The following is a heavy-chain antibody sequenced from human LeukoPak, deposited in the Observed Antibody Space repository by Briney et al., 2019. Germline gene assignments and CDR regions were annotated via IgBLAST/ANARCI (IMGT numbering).Heavy chain of an antibody. J-gene: IGHJ4*02. CDR3: ARQYNNIWSHIDY. Sequence: GESLKISCKASGYSFSSYWIGWVRQMPGKGLEWMGIIYPGDSDTRYSPSFQGQVTISADKSISTAYLQWSSLKASDTAMYYCARQYNNIWSHIDYWGQGTLVTVSS. V-gene: IGHV5-51*01. CDR1: GYSFSSYW. CDR2: IYPGDSDT. D-gene: IGHD6-13*01.